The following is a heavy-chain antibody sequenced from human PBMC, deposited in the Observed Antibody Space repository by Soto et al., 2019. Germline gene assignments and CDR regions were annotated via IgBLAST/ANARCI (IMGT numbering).Heavy chain of an antibody. CDR2: INYSGST. J-gene: IGHJ4*02. D-gene: IGHD6-19*01. V-gene: IGHV4-59*08. CDR3: ARHPRGGSSGWSSFDY. CDR1: GGSISTFY. Sequence: QVQLQESGPGLVKPPETLSLTCTVSGGSISTFYWSWIRQPPGKGLEWIGYINYSGSTNYNSSLKSRVTISVATSKNQFSLRLTSVTAADTAVYYCARHPRGGSSGWSSFDYWGQGILVTVSS.